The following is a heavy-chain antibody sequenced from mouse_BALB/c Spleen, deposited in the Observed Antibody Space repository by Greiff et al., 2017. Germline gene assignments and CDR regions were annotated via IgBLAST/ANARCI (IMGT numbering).Heavy chain of an antibody. CDR2: ISTYYGDA. CDR3: ARGGDYGSSYWYFDV. CDR1: GYTFTDYA. D-gene: IGHD1-1*01. V-gene: IGHV1S137*01. J-gene: IGHJ1*01. Sequence: VQLQQSGAELVRPGVSVKISCKGSGYTFTDYAMHWVKQSHAKSLEWIGVISTYYGDASYNQKFKGKATMTVDKSSSTAYMELARLTSEDSAIYYCARGGDYGSSYWYFDVWGAGTTVTVSS.